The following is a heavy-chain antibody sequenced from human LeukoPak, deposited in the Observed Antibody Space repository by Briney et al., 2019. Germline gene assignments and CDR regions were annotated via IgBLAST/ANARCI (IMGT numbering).Heavy chain of an antibody. CDR1: GFTFGDYA. Sequence: PGGSLRLSCTASGFTFGDYAMSWFRQAPGKGLEWVGFIRSKAYGGTTEYAASVKGRFTISRDDSKSIAYLQMNSLKTEDTAVYYCTTDTRGNYAPHFDNWGQGTLVTVSS. CDR3: TTDTRGNYAPHFDN. D-gene: IGHD1-26*01. J-gene: IGHJ4*02. V-gene: IGHV3-49*03. CDR2: IRSKAYGGTT.